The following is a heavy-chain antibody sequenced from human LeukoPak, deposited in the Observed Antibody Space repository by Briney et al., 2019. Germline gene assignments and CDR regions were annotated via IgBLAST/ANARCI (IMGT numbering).Heavy chain of an antibody. CDR1: GFTFSSYG. CDR2: IRYDGSNK. D-gene: IGHD3-22*01. V-gene: IGHV3-30*02. CDR3: ASGGYYDSSGTTPDY. J-gene: IGHJ4*02. Sequence: GGSLRLSCAASGFTFSSYGMHWVRQAPGKGLEWVAFIRYDGSNKYYADSVKGRFTISRDNPKNTLYLQMNSLRAEDTAVYYCASGGYYDSSGTTPDYWGQGTLVTVSS.